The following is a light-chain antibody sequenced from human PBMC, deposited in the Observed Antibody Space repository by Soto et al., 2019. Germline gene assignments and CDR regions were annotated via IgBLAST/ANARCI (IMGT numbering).Light chain of an antibody. J-gene: IGKJ4*01. CDR1: QSVSSY. Sequence: EIVLTQSPATLSLSPGERATLSCRASQSVSSYLAWFQQKPGQAPRLLIYDVSNRATGIPARFSGSGSGTDFTLTISSLEPEDFAVYYCQQRSDWPLTFGGGTKVEIK. CDR3: QQRSDWPLT. V-gene: IGKV3-11*01. CDR2: DVS.